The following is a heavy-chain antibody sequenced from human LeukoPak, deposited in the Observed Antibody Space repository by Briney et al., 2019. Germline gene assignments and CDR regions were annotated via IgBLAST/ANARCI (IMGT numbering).Heavy chain of an antibody. J-gene: IGHJ3*01. Sequence: SETLSLTCAVYGGSFSGYYWSWIRQPPGKGLEWIREINPSGSTNYNPSLKSRVTISVDTSKNHFSLKLSSVTAADTAVYYCATRQGGWGQGTMVTVSS. CDR2: INPSGST. V-gene: IGHV4-34*01. CDR3: ATRQGG. CDR1: GGSFSGYY.